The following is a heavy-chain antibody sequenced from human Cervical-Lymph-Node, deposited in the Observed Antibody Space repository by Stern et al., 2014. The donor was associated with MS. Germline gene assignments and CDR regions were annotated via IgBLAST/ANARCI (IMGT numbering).Heavy chain of an antibody. CDR3: AKDDYYYDSGGYLGWFDS. CDR2: IGGSGDST. CDR1: GFSFSTSA. D-gene: IGHD3-22*01. V-gene: IGHV3-23*04. Sequence: EVQLVESGGGLVQPGGSLRLSCAASGFSFSTSAMSWVRQAPGQGLEWVSAIGGSGDSTYYADSVKGRFTISRDNSKNTLYLQMNSLRAEDTAVYYCAKDDYYYDSGGYLGWFDSWGQGTLVTVSS. J-gene: IGHJ5*01.